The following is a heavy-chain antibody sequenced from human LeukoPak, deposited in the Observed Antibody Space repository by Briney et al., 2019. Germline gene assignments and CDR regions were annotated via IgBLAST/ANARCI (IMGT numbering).Heavy chain of an antibody. Sequence: GGSLRLSCAASGFTFSSYGMHWVRQAPGKGLEWVVVISCDGGDKYYADSVKGRFTISRDNSKNTLYLQMNSLRAEDTAVYYCAKDRNYVGNLDYWGEGTLVAVAS. D-gene: IGHD3-10*02. CDR2: ISCDGGDK. CDR3: AKDRNYVGNLDY. V-gene: IGHV3-30*18. J-gene: IGHJ4*02. CDR1: GFTFSSYG.